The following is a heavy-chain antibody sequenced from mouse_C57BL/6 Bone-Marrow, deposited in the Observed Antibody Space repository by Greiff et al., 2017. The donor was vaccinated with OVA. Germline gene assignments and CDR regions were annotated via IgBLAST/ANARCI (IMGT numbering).Heavy chain of an antibody. CDR2: IRSKSNNYAT. CDR1: GFSFNTYA. J-gene: IGHJ3*01. V-gene: IGHV10-1*01. Sequence: EVQGVESGGGLVQPKGSLKLSCAASGFSFNTYAMNWVRQAPGKGLEWVARIRSKSNNYATYYADSVKDRFTISRDDSESMLYLQMNNLKTEDTAMYYCVGGLRRTWFAYWGQGTLVTVSA. CDR3: VGGLRRTWFAY. D-gene: IGHD2-2*01.